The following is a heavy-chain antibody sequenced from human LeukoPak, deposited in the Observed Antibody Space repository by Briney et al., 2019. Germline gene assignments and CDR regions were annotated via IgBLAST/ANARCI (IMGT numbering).Heavy chain of an antibody. J-gene: IGHJ4*02. CDR2: INHSGST. V-gene: IGHV4-34*01. D-gene: IGHD3-10*01. CDR3: ARARYYYGSGSFWRLHYFDY. CDR1: GGSFSGYY. Sequence: SETLSLTSAVDGGSFSGYYCSWIRQPPGKVLEWIGEINHSGSTNCNRSLKSRVTISVDSSKNQFSLKLSSVTAADTAVYYCARARYYYGSGSFWRLHYFDYWGQGTLVTVSS.